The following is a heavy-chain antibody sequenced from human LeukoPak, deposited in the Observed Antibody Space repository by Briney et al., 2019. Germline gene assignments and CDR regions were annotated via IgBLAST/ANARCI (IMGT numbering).Heavy chain of an antibody. Sequence: GGSLRLSCAASGFTFSSYTMHWVRQAPGKGLKWVAVISYDGNDKNYADSVKGRFTISRDNSKNTVYLQMNSLRPEDTAVYYCARGRWQQLPGAFDFWGQGTLVTVSS. CDR3: ARGRWQQLPGAFDF. CDR2: ISYDGNDK. CDR1: GFTFSSYT. V-gene: IGHV3-30*04. J-gene: IGHJ4*02. D-gene: IGHD5-24*01.